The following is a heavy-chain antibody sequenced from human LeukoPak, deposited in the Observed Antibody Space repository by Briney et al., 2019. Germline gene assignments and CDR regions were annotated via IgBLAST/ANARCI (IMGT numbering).Heavy chain of an antibody. V-gene: IGHV3-66*02. CDR2: IYSGGST. D-gene: IGHD1-26*01. J-gene: IGHJ4*02. CDR1: GFTVSSNY. Sequence: PGGSLRLSCAASGFTVSSNYMSWVRQAPGKGLEWVSVIYSGGSTYYADSVKGRFTISRANSKNTLYLQMNSLRAEDTAVYYCARELLGFVDYWGQGTLVTVSS. CDR3: ARELLGFVDY.